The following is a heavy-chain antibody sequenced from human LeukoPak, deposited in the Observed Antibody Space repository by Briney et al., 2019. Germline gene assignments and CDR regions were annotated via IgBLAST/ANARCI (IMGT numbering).Heavy chain of an antibody. D-gene: IGHD5-18*01. V-gene: IGHV4-59*01. Sequence: XXWIGYIYYSGSTNYNPSLKSRVTISVDTSKNQFSLKLSSVTAADTAVYYCATVDTAMVTFDYWGQGTLVTVSS. CDR2: IYYSGST. J-gene: IGHJ4*02. CDR3: ATVDTAMVTFDY.